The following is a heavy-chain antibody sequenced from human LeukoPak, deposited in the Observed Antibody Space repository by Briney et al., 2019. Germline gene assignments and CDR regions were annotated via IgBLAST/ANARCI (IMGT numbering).Heavy chain of an antibody. D-gene: IGHD3-9*01. V-gene: IGHV4-59*08. CDR3: AGAPYYDILTGFEYYYGMDV. CDR1: GGSISSYY. Sequence: SETLSLTCTVSGGSISSYYWSWIRQPPGKGLEWIGYIYYSGSTNYNPSLKGRVTISVDTSKNQFSLKLSSVTAADTAVYYCAGAPYYDILTGFEYYYGMDVWGQGTTVTVSS. J-gene: IGHJ6*02. CDR2: IYYSGST.